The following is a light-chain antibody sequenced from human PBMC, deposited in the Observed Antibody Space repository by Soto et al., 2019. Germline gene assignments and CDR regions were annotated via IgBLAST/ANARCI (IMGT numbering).Light chain of an antibody. CDR2: GAS. CDR1: QSVSSN. J-gene: IGKJ1*01. CDR3: QHYNNWPRT. Sequence: EIVMTQSPATLSVYPGERATLSCRASQSVSSNLAWYQQKPGQAPRLLIYGASTRATGIPARFSGSGSGTEFTLTISSLQSEDFAVYYCQHYNNWPRTFGQGNKGEIK. V-gene: IGKV3-15*01.